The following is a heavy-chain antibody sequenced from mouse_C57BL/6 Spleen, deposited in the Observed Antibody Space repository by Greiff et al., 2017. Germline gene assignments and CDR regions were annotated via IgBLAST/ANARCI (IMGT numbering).Heavy chain of an antibody. V-gene: IGHV1-64*01. CDR2: IHPNSGST. J-gene: IGHJ4*01. CDR1: GYTFTSYW. D-gene: IGHD2-2*01. CDR3: AKHGYYGYDEAMDY. Sequence: QVQLQQPGAELVKPGASVKLSCKASGYTFTSYWMHWVKQRPGQGLEWIGMIHPNSGSTNYNEKFKSKATLTVDKSSSTAYMQLSSLTSEDSAVYDGAKHGYYGYDEAMDYWGQGTSVTVSS.